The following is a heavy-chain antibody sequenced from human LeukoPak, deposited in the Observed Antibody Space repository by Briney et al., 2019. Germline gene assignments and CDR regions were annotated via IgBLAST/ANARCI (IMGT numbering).Heavy chain of an antibody. J-gene: IGHJ4*02. D-gene: IGHD6-19*01. CDR2: INPNSGGT. V-gene: IGHV1-2*06. CDR3: ARDSFSSGLFDY. CDR1: GYTLTELS. Sequence: ASVKVSCKVSGYTLTELSMHWVRQAPGQGLEWMGRINPNSGGTNYAQKFQGRVTMTRDTSISTAYMELSRLRSDDTAVYYCARDSFSSGLFDYWGQGTLVTVSS.